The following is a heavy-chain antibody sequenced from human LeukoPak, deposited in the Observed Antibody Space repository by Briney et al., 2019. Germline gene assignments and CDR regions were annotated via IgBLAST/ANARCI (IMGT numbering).Heavy chain of an antibody. CDR1: GYSFATYW. J-gene: IGHJ4*02. V-gene: IGHV5-51*01. CDR2: IYPGDSDT. D-gene: IGHD1-26*01. CDR3: ARHQIVGATRSPFDY. Sequence: GESLKISWKGSGYSFATYWIGWVRQTPGKGLEGMGIIYPGDSDTRYSPSFQGQVTISADKSIDTAYLQWSSLKASDTAMYYCARHQIVGATRSPFDYWGQGTLVTVSS.